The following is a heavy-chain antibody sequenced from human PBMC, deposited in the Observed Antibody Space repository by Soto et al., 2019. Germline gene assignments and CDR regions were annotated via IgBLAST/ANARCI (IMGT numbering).Heavy chain of an antibody. J-gene: IGHJ6*02. CDR1: GFTFSSYA. CDR3: ARDWGTVTPYGMDV. CDR2: ISYDGINK. V-gene: IGHV3-30-3*01. Sequence: QVPLVESGGGVVQPGRSLRLSCAASGFTFSSYAMEWVRQAPGKGLEWVAVISYDGINKYYADSVKGRFSISRDNSXNTLYLQMSSLRAEDTAVYYCARDWGTVTPYGMDVWGQGTTVTVSS. D-gene: IGHD4-17*01.